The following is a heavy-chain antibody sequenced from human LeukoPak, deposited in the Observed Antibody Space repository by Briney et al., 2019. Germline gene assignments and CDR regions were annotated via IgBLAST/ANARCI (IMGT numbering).Heavy chain of an antibody. D-gene: IGHD1-26*01. J-gene: IGHJ3*02. CDR1: GYTFTSYG. CDR2: ISAYNGNT. V-gene: IGHV1-18*01. Sequence: ASVRVSCKASGYTFTSYGISWVRQAPGQGLEWMAWISAYNGNTNYAQKLQGRVTMTTDTSTSTAYMQLRSLRSDDTAVYYCARGVHAWWELPRPDPNDAFDIWGQGTMVTVSS. CDR3: ARGVHAWWELPRPDPNDAFDI.